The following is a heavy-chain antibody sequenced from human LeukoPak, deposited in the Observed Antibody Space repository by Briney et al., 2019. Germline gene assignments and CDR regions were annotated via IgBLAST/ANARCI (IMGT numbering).Heavy chain of an antibody. D-gene: IGHD2-21*02. J-gene: IGHJ5*02. CDR3: ARGWLGETTVVTPYNS. Sequence: ASVKVSCKASGHVFITYGINWVRQAPGQGLEWMGWINTSNGYSDYAQNFQGRITMTTDTSTDTVYMELGSLSSDDTAVYYCARGWLGETTVVTPYNSWGQGTLVTVSS. CDR2: INTSNGYS. V-gene: IGHV1-18*01. CDR1: GHVFITYG.